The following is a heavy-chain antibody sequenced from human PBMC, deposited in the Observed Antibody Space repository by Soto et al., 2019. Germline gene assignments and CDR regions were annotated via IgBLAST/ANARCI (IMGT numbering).Heavy chain of an antibody. CDR1: GASISSTSSGDW. CDR3: AKMVGTTLVDY. Sequence: QVQLQESGPGLVKPSGTLSLTCTVSGASISSTSSGDWWSWVRQPPGKGLEWIGEIHHSGNSNYNPSLKSRVPMSVDKSKNQFSLRLSSVTAADTAVYYWAKMVGTTLVDYWGQGTLVTVSS. CDR2: IHHSGNS. V-gene: IGHV4-4*02. D-gene: IGHD1-26*01. J-gene: IGHJ4*02.